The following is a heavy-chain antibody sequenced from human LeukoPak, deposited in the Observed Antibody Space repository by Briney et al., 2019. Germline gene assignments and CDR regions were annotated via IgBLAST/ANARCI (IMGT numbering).Heavy chain of an antibody. V-gene: IGHV4-34*01. Sequence: KSSETRSLTCAVYGGSFSGYYWSWIRQPPGKRLEWIGEINHSGSTNYNPSLKSRVTISVDTSKNQFSLNLSSVTAADTAVYYCARRIWYHDILTAYNIWGQGTPVTVSS. CDR3: ARRIWYHDILTAYNI. CDR1: GGSFSGYY. J-gene: IGHJ4*02. D-gene: IGHD3-9*01. CDR2: INHSGST.